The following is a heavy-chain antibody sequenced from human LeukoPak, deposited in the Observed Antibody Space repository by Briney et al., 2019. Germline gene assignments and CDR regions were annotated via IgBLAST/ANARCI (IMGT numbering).Heavy chain of an antibody. CDR3: ARDLSVAGTFDY. CDR2: ITSSSSTI. D-gene: IGHD6-19*01. CDR1: GFTFINHW. Sequence: PGGSLRLSCAASGFTFINHWMSWVRQAPGKGLEWVSYITSSSSTIHYADSVKGRFTISRDNAKNSLYLQMNSLRDEDTAVYYCARDLSVAGTFDYWGQGTLVTVSS. J-gene: IGHJ4*02. V-gene: IGHV3-48*02.